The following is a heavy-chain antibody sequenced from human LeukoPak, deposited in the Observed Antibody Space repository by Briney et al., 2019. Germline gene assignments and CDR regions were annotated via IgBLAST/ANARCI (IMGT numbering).Heavy chain of an antibody. V-gene: IGHV3-21*01. CDR3: ASRPGRRDAFDI. J-gene: IGHJ3*02. CDR1: GFTVSSHY. D-gene: IGHD1-26*01. Sequence: GGSLRLSCAASGFTVSSHYMSWVRQAPGKGLEWVSSISSSSSYIYYADSVKGRFTISRDNAKNSLYLQMNSPRAEDTAVYYSASRPGRRDAFDIWGQGTMVTVSS. CDR2: ISSSSSYI.